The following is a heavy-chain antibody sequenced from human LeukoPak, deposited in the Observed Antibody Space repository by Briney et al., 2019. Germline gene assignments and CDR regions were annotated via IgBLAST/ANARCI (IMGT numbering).Heavy chain of an antibody. CDR3: AKDTSGLWFGELSTAFDI. D-gene: IGHD3-10*01. J-gene: IGHJ3*02. V-gene: IGHV3-23*01. Sequence: GGSLRLFCAASGFTFSSYAMSWVRQAPGKGLEWVSAISGSGSSTYYADSVKGRFTISRDNSKNTLYLQMNSLRAEDTAVYYCAKDTSGLWFGELSTAFDIWGQGTMVTVSS. CDR2: ISGSGSST. CDR1: GFTFSSYA.